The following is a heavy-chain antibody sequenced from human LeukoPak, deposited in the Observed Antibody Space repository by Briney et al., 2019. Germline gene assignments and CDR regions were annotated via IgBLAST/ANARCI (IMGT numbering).Heavy chain of an antibody. V-gene: IGHV3-21*01. CDR2: ITSSGSYN. J-gene: IGHJ4*02. D-gene: IGHD6-13*01. CDR1: GFSFSSYS. CDR3: ARGGLSGLSIAAAGTGRFPFDY. Sequence: GGSLRLSCVASGFSFSSYSMNWVRQAPGKGLEWVSSITSSGSYNFVADSLKGRFTISRDNAKNSLYLQMNSLRAEDTAVYFCARGGLSGLSIAAAGTGRFPFDYWGQGTLVTVSS.